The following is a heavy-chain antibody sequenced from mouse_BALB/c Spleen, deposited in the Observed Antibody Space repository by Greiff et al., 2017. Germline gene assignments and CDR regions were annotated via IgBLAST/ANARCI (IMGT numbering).Heavy chain of an antibody. Sequence: VQLQQSGPELVKPGASVKMSCKASGYTFTSYVMHWVKQKPGQGLEWIGYINPYNDGTKYNEKFKGKATLTSDKSSSTAYMELSSLTSEDSAVYYCARSGNYHGYYYAMDYWGQGTSVTVSS. CDR2: INPYNDGT. J-gene: IGHJ4*01. V-gene: IGHV1-14*01. CDR1: GYTFTSYV. D-gene: IGHD1-1*01. CDR3: ARSGNYHGYYYAMDY.